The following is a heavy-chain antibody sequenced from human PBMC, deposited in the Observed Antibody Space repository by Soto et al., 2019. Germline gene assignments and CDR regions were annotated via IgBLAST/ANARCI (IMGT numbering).Heavy chain of an antibody. V-gene: IGHV3-7*03. CDR3: ARDYYDSSGYYTNHWFDP. CDR2: IKQEGSEK. CDR1: GFTFSRYW. Sequence: PGGSLRLSCAACGFTFSRYWMSWVRQAPGKGLEWVANIKQEGSEKYYVDSVKGRLTISRDNAKNSLYLQMNSLRAEDTAVHYCARDYYDSSGYYTNHWFDPWGQGPLVTVSS. J-gene: IGHJ5*02. D-gene: IGHD3-22*01.